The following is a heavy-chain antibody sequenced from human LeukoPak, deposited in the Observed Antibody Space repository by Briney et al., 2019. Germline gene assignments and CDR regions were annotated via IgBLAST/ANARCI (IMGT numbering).Heavy chain of an antibody. D-gene: IGHD6-19*01. V-gene: IGHV3-48*01. CDR2: ISSSSSTI. CDR3: TRVLYSSGWYGDHY. J-gene: IGHJ4*02. CDR1: GFTFSTYS. Sequence: GGSLRLSCAASGFTFSTYSMNWVRQAPGRGLEWVSYISSSSSTIYYADSVKGRFTISRDNAKNSLHLQMNSLRAEDTAVYYCTRVLYSSGWYGDHYWGQGTLVTVSS.